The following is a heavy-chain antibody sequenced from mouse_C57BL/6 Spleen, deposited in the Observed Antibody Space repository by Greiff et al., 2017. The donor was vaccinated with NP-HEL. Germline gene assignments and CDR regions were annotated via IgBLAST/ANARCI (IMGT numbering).Heavy chain of an antibody. CDR3: ARPEGRSSYWYFDV. V-gene: IGHV5-17*01. Sequence: EVMLVESGGGLVKPGGSLKLSCAASGFTFSDYGMHWVRQAPEKGLEWVAYISSGSSTIYYADTVKGRFTISRDNAQNTLFLQMTKLRSEDTAMYYGARPEGRSSYWYFDVWGTGTTVTVSS. J-gene: IGHJ1*03. CDR2: ISSGSSTI. CDR1: GFTFSDYG. D-gene: IGHD1-3*01.